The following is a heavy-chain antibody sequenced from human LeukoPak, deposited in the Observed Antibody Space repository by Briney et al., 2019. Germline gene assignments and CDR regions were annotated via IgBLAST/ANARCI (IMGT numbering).Heavy chain of an antibody. V-gene: IGHV4-34*01. CDR3: ARDLDPSYYDFWSGLNWFDP. Sequence: SETLSLTCAVYGGSFSGYYWSWIRQPPGKGLEWIGEINHSGSTNYNPSLKSRVTISVDTSKNQFSLKLSSVTAADTAVYYCARDLDPSYYDFWSGLNWFDPWGQGTLVTVSS. J-gene: IGHJ5*02. CDR1: GGSFSGYY. D-gene: IGHD3-3*01. CDR2: INHSGST.